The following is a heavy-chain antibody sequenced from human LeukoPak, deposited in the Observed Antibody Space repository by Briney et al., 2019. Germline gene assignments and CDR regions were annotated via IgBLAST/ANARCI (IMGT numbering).Heavy chain of an antibody. Sequence: GGSLRLSCAASGFSFSSYAMSWVRQAPGKGLEWVSSISGSSGSTYYADPVKGRFTISRDNSENTLYLQMNSLRAEDTAVYSCAKQGSARFFDYWGQGTLVTVSS. J-gene: IGHJ4*02. V-gene: IGHV3-23*01. CDR1: GFSFSSYA. D-gene: IGHD3-10*01. CDR2: ISGSSGST. CDR3: AKQGSARFFDY.